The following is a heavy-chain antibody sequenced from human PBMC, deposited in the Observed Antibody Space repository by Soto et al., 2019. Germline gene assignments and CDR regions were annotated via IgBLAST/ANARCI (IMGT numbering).Heavy chain of an antibody. V-gene: IGHV3-30*18. J-gene: IGHJ4*02. CDR3: AKDSYSSSSPDY. CDR1: GFTLISYG. D-gene: IGHD6-6*01. Sequence: HPGGSLRLSCASSGFTLISYGMHCVRHSPGKVLEWVAVISYDGSNKYYADSVKGRFTISRDNSKNTLYLQMNSLRAEDTAVYYCAKDSYSSSSPDYWGQGTLVTVSS. CDR2: ISYDGSNK.